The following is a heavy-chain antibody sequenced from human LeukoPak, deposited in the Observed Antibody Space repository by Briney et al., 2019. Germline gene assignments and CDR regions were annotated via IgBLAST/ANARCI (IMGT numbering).Heavy chain of an antibody. CDR3: ARGGGYDILTGYYNVSDY. D-gene: IGHD3-9*01. Sequence: SETLSLTCTVSGGSFSSYYWSWIRQPPGKGLEWIGYIYYTGSTNYNPSLKSRVSISVDTSKNQFSLKLSSVTAADTAVYYCARGGGYDILTGYYNVSDYWGQGTLVTVSS. CDR1: GGSFSSYY. J-gene: IGHJ4*02. CDR2: IYYTGST. V-gene: IGHV4-59*01.